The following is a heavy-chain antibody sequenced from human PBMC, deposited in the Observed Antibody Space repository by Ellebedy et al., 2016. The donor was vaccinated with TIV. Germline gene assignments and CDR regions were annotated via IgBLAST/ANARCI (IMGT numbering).Heavy chain of an antibody. CDR1: GYTLTGSY. V-gene: IGHV1-18*04. Sequence: AASVKVSCKASGYTLTGSYMHWVRQVPGQGLEWMGWISGYSGNTDYAQKFQGRVTMTTDTGTNTGYMELTSLTSDDTAVYYCARGSGPNWLDPWGQGTLVTVSS. D-gene: IGHD6-19*01. J-gene: IGHJ5*01. CDR3: ARGSGPNWLDP. CDR2: ISGYSGNT.